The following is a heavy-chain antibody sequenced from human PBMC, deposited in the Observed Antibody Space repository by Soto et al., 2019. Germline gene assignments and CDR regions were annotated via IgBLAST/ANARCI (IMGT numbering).Heavy chain of an antibody. V-gene: IGHV3-23*01. D-gene: IGHD1-26*01. CDR2: INGNDRSK. J-gene: IGHJ4*02. Sequence: EVQLLESGGGLVQPGGSLRLSCAASGFTFSNFAMSWYRQAPGKGLEWVSVINGNDRSKYHADSVQGRFTISRDNSKNALYLQMNSLRAGDTALYYCAKGRVVGVTTCPDFWGQGTLVTVSS. CDR1: GFTFSNFA. CDR3: AKGRVVGVTTCPDF.